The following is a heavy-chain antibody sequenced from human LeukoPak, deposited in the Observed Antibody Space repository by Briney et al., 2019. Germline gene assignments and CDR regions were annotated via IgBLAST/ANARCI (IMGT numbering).Heavy chain of an antibody. J-gene: IGHJ5*02. CDR3: ARDSPGSGLDP. V-gene: IGHV3-21*01. CDR2: ISSSSSYI. D-gene: IGHD3-10*01. CDR1: GFTSSSYS. Sequence: GGSLRLSCAASGFTSSSYSMNWVRQAPGKGLEWVSSISSSSSYIYYADSVKGRFTISRDNSKNTLYLQMNSLRAEDTAVYYCARDSPGSGLDPWGQGTLVTVSS.